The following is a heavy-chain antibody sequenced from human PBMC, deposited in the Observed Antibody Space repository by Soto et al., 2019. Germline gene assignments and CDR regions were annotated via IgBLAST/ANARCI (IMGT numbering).Heavy chain of an antibody. CDR3: ARDVYDSSGSTYPAY. Sequence: SETLSLTCTVSAGSMGEYFWRWVRQSPGKGLGWIGYIYYLGSTDYNPSLKSRVTISQDTSKRQLSLRLTSVTAADTVVYYCARDVYDSSGSTYPAYWGPGTQVTVSS. D-gene: IGHD3-10*01. J-gene: IGHJ4*02. CDR1: AGSMGEYF. CDR2: IYYLGST. V-gene: IGHV4-59*01.